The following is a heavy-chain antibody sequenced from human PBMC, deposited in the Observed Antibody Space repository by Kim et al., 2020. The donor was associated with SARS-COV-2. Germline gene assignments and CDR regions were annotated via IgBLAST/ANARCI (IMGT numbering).Heavy chain of an antibody. CDR3: AEGMATSPYYYYYGMDV. Sequence: GGSLRLSCAASGFTFSSYAMHWVRQAPGKGLEWVAVISYDGSNKYYADSVKGRFTISRDNSKNTLYLQMNSLRAEDTAVYYCAEGMATSPYYYYYGMDVWGHGTTVTVSS. V-gene: IGHV3-30*04. D-gene: IGHD5-12*01. CDR2: ISYDGSNK. CDR1: GFTFSSYA. J-gene: IGHJ6*02.